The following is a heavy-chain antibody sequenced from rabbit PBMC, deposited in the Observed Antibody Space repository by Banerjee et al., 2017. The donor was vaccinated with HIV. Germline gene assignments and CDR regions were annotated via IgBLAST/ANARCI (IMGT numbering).Heavy chain of an antibody. CDR3: ARPYVGYAGFGYEGLNL. D-gene: IGHD4-2*01. J-gene: IGHJ4*01. CDR1: GFSFSSAYW. V-gene: IGHV1S40*01. CDR2: IDPVFGST. Sequence: QSLEESGGDLVKPGASLTLTCTASGFSFSSAYWIWWVRQAPGKGLEWIGYIDPVFGSTYYASWVNGRFTISSHNAQNTLYLQLNSLTAADTATYFCARPYVGYAGFGYEGLNLWGPGTLVTVS.